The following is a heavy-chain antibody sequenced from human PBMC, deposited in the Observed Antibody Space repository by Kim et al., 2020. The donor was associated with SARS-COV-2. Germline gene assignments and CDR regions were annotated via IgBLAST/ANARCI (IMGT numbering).Heavy chain of an antibody. CDR2: IRDSGGST. Sequence: GGSLRLSFAASGFTFNSYAMSWVRQAPGKGLEWVSGIRDSGGSTKYAESVKGRFSISRDNSKNTLYLQMDNLRAEDTAVYYCAKVTSGSSGWFEYFQHWGQGTLVTVSS. D-gene: IGHD6-19*01. CDR1: GFTFNSYA. CDR3: AKVTSGSSGWFEYFQH. J-gene: IGHJ1*01. V-gene: IGHV3-23*01.